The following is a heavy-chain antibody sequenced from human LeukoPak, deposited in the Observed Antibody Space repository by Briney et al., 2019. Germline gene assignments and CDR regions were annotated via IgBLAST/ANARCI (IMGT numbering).Heavy chain of an antibody. CDR1: GLTVNRNY. V-gene: IGHV3-53*04. CDR2: ISGAGTT. J-gene: IGHJ3*01. Sequence: GGSLRLSCAASGLTVNRNYMSWVRQAPGKGLEWVSLISGAGTTYYADSVKGRLTISRHSSNTLYLQMNGLKPEDTAVYYCTRIRLDYSETRIDSFDVWGQGTMVTVS. D-gene: IGHD3-22*01. CDR3: TRIRLDYSETRIDSFDV.